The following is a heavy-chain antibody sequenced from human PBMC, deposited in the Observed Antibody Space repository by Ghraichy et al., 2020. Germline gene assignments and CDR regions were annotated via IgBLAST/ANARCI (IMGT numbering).Heavy chain of an antibody. J-gene: IGHJ6*03. CDR1: GYTFTSFG. Sequence: ASVKVSCKTSGYTFTSFGVSWVRQAPGQGLEWMGWISGYNANTNYAQILQGRVTMTTDTSTGTVYMELGSLRSDDTAVYYCARSNPSYCSGPRCYSPYYYYYMDVWGKGTTVTVSS. D-gene: IGHD2-2*02. V-gene: IGHV1-18*04. CDR3: ARSNPSYCSGPRCYSPYYYYYMDV. CDR2: ISGYNANT.